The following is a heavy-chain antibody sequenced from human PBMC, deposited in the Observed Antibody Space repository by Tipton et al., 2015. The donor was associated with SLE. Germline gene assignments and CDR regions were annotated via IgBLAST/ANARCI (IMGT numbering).Heavy chain of an antibody. CDR2: IHSSGST. D-gene: IGHD1-26*01. CDR3: ARGRTSLL. J-gene: IGHJ4*02. Sequence: TLSLTCTVSGDSISSYYWSWIRQPAGKGLEWIGQIHSSGSTSYNPSLKSRVTMSVDTSKRQFSLNLSSVTAADTAVYYCARGRTSLLWGQGTLVTVSS. V-gene: IGHV4-4*07. CDR1: GDSISSYY.